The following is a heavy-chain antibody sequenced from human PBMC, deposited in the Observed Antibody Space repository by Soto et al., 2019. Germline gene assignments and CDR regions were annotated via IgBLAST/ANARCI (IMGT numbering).Heavy chain of an antibody. J-gene: IGHJ1*01. CDR1: GFTFSSYG. CDR3: AGPPYGSSSWYGFFQH. V-gene: IGHV3-30*03. Sequence: QVPLVESGGGVVQPGRSLRLSCAASGFTFSSYGMHWVRQAPGKGLEGVAVTSYDGSNKYYTDSVKGRFTISRDNSKNTLYLQMNSLRAEDTAVYYCAGPPYGSSSWYGFFQHWGQGTLVTVSS. D-gene: IGHD2-2*01. CDR2: TSYDGSNK.